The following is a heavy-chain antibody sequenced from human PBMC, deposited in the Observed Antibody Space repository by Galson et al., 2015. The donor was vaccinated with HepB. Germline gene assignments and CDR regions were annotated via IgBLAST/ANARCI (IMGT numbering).Heavy chain of an antibody. V-gene: IGHV3-53*01. CDR2: LHRDGRT. Sequence: SLRLSCAASGFSVSSKCMSWVRQAPGKGLEWVSTLHRDGRTDYADSVKGRFTISRDNSQNSLYLQMNSLRVDDTAVYYCAGWVVTASWDYFGVDVWGQGTTVTVSS. D-gene: IGHD2-21*02. CDR1: GFSVSSKC. J-gene: IGHJ6*02. CDR3: AGWVVTASWDYFGVDV.